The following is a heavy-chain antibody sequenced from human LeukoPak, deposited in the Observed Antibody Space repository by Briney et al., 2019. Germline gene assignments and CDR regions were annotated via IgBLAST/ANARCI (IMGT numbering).Heavy chain of an antibody. D-gene: IGHD3-22*01. J-gene: IGHJ4*02. V-gene: IGHV1-69*05. CDR1: GGTFSSYA. CDR2: IIPIFGTA. CDR3: ARALWSYDSSGYYLDY. Sequence: SVKVSCKASGGTFSSYAISWVRQAPGQGLEWMGRIIPIFGTANYAQKFKGRVTITTDESTSTAYMELSSLRSEDTAVYYCARALWSYDSSGYYLDYWGQGTLVTVSS.